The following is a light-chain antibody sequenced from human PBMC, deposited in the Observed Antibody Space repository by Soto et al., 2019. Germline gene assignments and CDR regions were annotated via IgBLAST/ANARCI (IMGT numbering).Light chain of an antibody. V-gene: IGLV1-40*01. CDR1: ISNIGAGYD. Sequence: QPVLTQPPSVSGAPGQSGTISCTGSISNIGAGYDVHWYQQLPGTVPKVLIYGNSNRPSGVPDRFSGSKSGTSASLAITGLQADDETDYYCQSYDISLSGFHVFGTGTKLTVL. CDR2: GNS. J-gene: IGLJ1*01. CDR3: QSYDISLSGFHV.